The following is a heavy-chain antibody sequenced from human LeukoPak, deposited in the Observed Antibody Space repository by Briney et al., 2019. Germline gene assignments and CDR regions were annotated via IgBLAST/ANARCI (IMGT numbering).Heavy chain of an antibody. D-gene: IGHD6-13*01. CDR3: ARVSAAAVYYFDY. CDR1: GYSVSSGYY. J-gene: IGHJ4*02. Sequence: SKTLSLTCTVSGYSVSSGYYWGWIRQPPGKGLEWIGSIYHSGSTYYNPSLKSRVTISVDTSKNQFSLKLSSVTAADTAVYYCARVSAAAVYYFDYWGQGTLVTVSS. CDR2: IYHSGST. V-gene: IGHV4-38-2*02.